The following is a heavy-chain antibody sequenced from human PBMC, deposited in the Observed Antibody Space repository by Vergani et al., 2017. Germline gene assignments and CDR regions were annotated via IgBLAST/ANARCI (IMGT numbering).Heavy chain of an antibody. D-gene: IGHD3-10*01. CDR3: TTDPQYWGDGSCYWLRDHHYYGMDV. Sequence: EVQLVESGGGIVKPGGSLRLSCVASGFSFRNAWMNWVRRTPGKGLEWVGRIKSTFDRGTTDYAAAVKGKFTISRDDSKNTRFLQMNGLKTEDIGVYYCTTDPQYWGDGSCYWLRDHHYYGMDVWGQGTTVTVSS. CDR2: IKSTFDRGTT. J-gene: IGHJ6*02. V-gene: IGHV3-15*07. CDR1: GFSFRNAW.